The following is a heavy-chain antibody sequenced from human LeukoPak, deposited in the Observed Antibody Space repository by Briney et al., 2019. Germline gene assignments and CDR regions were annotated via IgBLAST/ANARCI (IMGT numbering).Heavy chain of an antibody. CDR2: INPSGGST. Sequence: ASVKVSCKASGGTFSSYAISWVRQAPGQGLEWMGIINPSGGSTSYAQKFQGRVTMTRDTSTSTVYMELSSLRSEDTAVYYCARDLRTIAVSSGTIGYWGQGTLVTVSS. CDR1: GGTFSSYA. CDR3: ARDLRTIAVSSGTIGY. D-gene: IGHD2-15*01. J-gene: IGHJ4*02. V-gene: IGHV1-46*01.